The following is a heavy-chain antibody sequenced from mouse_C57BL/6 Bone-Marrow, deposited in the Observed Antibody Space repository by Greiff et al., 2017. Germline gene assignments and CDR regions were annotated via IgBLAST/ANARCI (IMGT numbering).Heavy chain of an antibody. J-gene: IGHJ3*01. V-gene: IGHV5-4*01. D-gene: IGHD2-3*01. CDR1: GFTFSSYA. CDR2: ISDGGSYT. Sequence: DVKLVESGGGLVKPGGSLKLSCAASGFTFSSYAMSWVRQTPEKRLEWVATISDGGSYTYYPDNVKGRFTISRDNAKNNLYLQMSHLKSEDTAMYYCARDGDGYYGVAYWGQGTLVTVSA. CDR3: ARDGDGYYGVAY.